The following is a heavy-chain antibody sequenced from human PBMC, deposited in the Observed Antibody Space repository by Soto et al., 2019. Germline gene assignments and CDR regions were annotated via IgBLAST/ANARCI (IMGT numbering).Heavy chain of an antibody. CDR1: GFTFSSYA. CDR2: ISGSGGST. Sequence: HPGGSLRLSCAASGFTFSSYAMSWVRQAPGKGLEWVSAISGSGGSTYYADSVKGRFTISRDNSKNTLYLQMNSLRAEDTAVYYCAKLRGYDCRNILDYWGQGTLVTVSS. J-gene: IGHJ4*02. CDR3: AKLRGYDCRNILDY. V-gene: IGHV3-23*01. D-gene: IGHD5-12*01.